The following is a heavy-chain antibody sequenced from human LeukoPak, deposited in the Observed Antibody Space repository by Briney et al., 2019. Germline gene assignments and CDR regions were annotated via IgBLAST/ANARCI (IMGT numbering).Heavy chain of an antibody. D-gene: IGHD6-19*01. J-gene: IGHJ4*02. CDR1: GFTFSSYA. CDR3: AKKSEQWLVRTNFDY. V-gene: IGHV3-23*01. CDR2: ISGSGGTT. Sequence: PGGSLRLSCAASGFTFSSYAMSWVRQAPGKGLEWVSGISGSGGTTYYADSVKGRFTISRDNSKNTLYLQMNSLRVEDTAVYYCAKKSEQWLVRTNFDYWGQGTLATVSS.